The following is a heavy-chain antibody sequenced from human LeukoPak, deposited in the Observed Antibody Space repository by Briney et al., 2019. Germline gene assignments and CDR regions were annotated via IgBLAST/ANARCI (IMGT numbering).Heavy chain of an antibody. CDR1: GGSISSYY. J-gene: IGHJ4*02. CDR3: ARMYSGTYGGIDY. CDR2: IYSSGST. Sequence: SETLSLTRTVFGGSISSYYWSWIRQPAGKGLEWIGRIYSSGSTNYNPSLKSRVTMSVDTSKSQFSLELTSVTAADTAVYYCARMYSGTYGGIDYWGQGTLVTVSS. V-gene: IGHV4-4*07. D-gene: IGHD1-26*01.